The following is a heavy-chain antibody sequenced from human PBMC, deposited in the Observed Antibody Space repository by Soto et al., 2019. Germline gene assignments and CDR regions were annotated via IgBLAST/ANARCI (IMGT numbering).Heavy chain of an antibody. J-gene: IGHJ4*02. CDR2: IWYDGSNK. CDR3: AREYSSSWYPGGYYFDH. Sequence: QVQLVESGGGVVQPGRSLRLSCAASGFTFSSYGMHWVRQAPGKGLEWVAVIWYDGSNKYYADSVKGRFTISRDNSKNTLYLQMNRLRAEDTAVYYCAREYSSSWYPGGYYFDHWGQGTLVTASS. V-gene: IGHV3-33*01. D-gene: IGHD6-13*01. CDR1: GFTFSSYG.